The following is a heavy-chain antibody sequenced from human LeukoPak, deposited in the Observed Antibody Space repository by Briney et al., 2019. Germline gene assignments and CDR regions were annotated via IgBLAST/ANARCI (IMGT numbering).Heavy chain of an antibody. CDR2: MNPNSGNT. J-gene: IGHJ5*02. V-gene: IGHV1-8*01. CDR1: GYTFTNYA. CDR3: ARWTYGSGSTNNWFDP. D-gene: IGHD3-10*01. Sequence: ASVKVSCKASGYTFTNYAMNWVRQAPGQGLEWMGWMNPNSGNTGYAQKFQGRVTMTRNTSISTAYMELSSLRSEDTAVYYCARWTYGSGSTNNWFDPWGQGTLVTVSS.